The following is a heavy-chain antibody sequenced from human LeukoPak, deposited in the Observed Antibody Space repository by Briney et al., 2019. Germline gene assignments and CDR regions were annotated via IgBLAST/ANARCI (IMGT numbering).Heavy chain of an antibody. J-gene: IGHJ4*02. D-gene: IGHD6-13*01. CDR3: AKKEIAEAFDY. V-gene: IGHV3-23*01. CDR2: ISGSGGST. CDR1: GFTFSSYA. Sequence: GGSLRLSCAASGFTFSSYAMSWVRQAPGKGLEWVSGISGSGGSTYYADSVKGRFTIYRDNTKNTVFLQMNSLRAEDTAVYYCAKKEIAEAFDYWGQGTLVTVSS.